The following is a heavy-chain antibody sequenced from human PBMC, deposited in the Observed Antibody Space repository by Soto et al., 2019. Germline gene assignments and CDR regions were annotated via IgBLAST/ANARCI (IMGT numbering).Heavy chain of an antibody. D-gene: IGHD2-2*01. CDR3: ARDIVVVPAAIGDY. CDR2: ISSSSSYI. CDR1: GFTFSSYS. Sequence: GGSLRLSCAASGFTFSSYSMNWVRQAPGKGLEWVSSISSSSSYIYYADSVKGRFTISRDNAKNSLYLQMNSLRAEDTAVYYYARDIVVVPAAIGDYWGQGTLVTVSS. V-gene: IGHV3-21*01. J-gene: IGHJ4*02.